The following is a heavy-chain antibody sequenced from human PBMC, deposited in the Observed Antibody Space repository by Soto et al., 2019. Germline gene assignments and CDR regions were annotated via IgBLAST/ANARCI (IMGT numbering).Heavy chain of an antibody. Sequence: GGSLRLSCAASGFTFSSYGMHWVRQAPGKGLEWVAVISYDGSNKYYADSVKGRFTISRDNSKNTLYLQMNSLRAEDTAVYYCAKDSQEGWLVLGGDYFDYWGQGTLVTVSS. CDR2: ISYDGSNK. CDR3: AKDSQEGWLVLGGDYFDY. D-gene: IGHD6-19*01. J-gene: IGHJ4*02. V-gene: IGHV3-30*18. CDR1: GFTFSSYG.